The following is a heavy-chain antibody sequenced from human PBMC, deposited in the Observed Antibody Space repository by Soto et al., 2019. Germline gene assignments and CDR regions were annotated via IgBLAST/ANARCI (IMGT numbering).Heavy chain of an antibody. D-gene: IGHD1-26*01. CDR1: GFTFSSYA. CDR2: ISYDGSNK. V-gene: IGHV3-30-3*01. Sequence: GGSLRLSCAASGFTFSSYAMHWVRQAPGKGLEWVAVISYDGSNKYYADSVKGRFTISRDNSKNTLYLQMNSLRAEDTAVYYCARSRVSGSYGIVSHFDYWGQGTLVTVSS. CDR3: ARSRVSGSYGIVSHFDY. J-gene: IGHJ4*02.